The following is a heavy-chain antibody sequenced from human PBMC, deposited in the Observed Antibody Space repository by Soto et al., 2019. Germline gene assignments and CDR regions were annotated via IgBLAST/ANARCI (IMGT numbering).Heavy chain of an antibody. CDR1: GGSISSYY. Sequence: PSETLSLTCTVSGGSISSYYWSWIRQPPGKGLEWIGYIYDSGSTNYNPSLKSRVTISVDTSKNQFSLKLSSVTAADTAVYYCARARFFGVDYYMDVWGKGTTVTVSS. V-gene: IGHV4-59*08. CDR3: ARARFFGVDYYMDV. D-gene: IGHD3-3*01. CDR2: IYDSGST. J-gene: IGHJ6*03.